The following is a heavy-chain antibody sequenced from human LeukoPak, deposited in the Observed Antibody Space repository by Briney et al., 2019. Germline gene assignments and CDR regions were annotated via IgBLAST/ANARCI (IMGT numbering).Heavy chain of an antibody. D-gene: IGHD6-13*01. CDR2: IYTSGST. CDR1: GGSISSGDYY. CDR3: ARYSSSWYGREYYYYYYMDV. Sequence: PSETLSLTCTVSGGSISSGDYYWSWIRQPAGKGLEWIGRIYTSGSTNYNPSLKSRVTISVDTSKNQFSLKLSSVTAADTAVYYCARYSSSWYGREYYYYYYMDVWGKGTTVTVSS. V-gene: IGHV4-61*02. J-gene: IGHJ6*03.